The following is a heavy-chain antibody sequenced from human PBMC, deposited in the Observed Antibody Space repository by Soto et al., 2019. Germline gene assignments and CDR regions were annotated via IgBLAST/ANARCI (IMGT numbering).Heavy chain of an antibody. CDR1: GGSISSSNW. CDR3: ARVARYNTSPTRFDY. V-gene: IGHV4-4*02. CDR2: AYHGGGI. D-gene: IGHD1-20*01. Sequence: SETLSLTCAVSGGSISSSNWWGWVRQPPGKGLEWMGEAYHGGGINHNPSLQSRVTISVDTSKNQFSLELSSVTAADTAVYYCARVARYNTSPTRFDYWGQGTLVTVSS. J-gene: IGHJ4*02.